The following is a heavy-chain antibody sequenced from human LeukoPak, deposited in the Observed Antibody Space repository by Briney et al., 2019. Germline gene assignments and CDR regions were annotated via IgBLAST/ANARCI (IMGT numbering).Heavy chain of an antibody. J-gene: IGHJ6*02. V-gene: IGHV1-8*01. CDR3: ARESGSGWSLYYYYGMDV. Sequence: GASVTVSCKASGYTFTSYDINWVRQATGQGLEWMGWMNPNSGNTGYAQKFQGRVTMTRNTSISTAYVELSSLRSEDTAVYYCARESGSGWSLYYYYGMDVWGQGTTVTVSS. CDR2: MNPNSGNT. CDR1: GYTFTSYD. D-gene: IGHD6-19*01.